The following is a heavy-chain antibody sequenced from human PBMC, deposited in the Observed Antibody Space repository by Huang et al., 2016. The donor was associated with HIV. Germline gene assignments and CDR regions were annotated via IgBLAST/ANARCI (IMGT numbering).Heavy chain of an antibody. J-gene: IGHJ3*02. CDR2: ISASSGDT. D-gene: IGHD3-22*01. Sequence: QIQLMQSGPELKQPGASVKVSCKASGYTFTSYGITWGRQAPGQGPEWMGLISASSGDTEYAQKFQGRVTLTTDTSTNIAYMELRSLRSDDPAKYYCARAPKYHRIGYYRQRRGIDIWGQGTMVIVSS. V-gene: IGHV1-18*01. CDR3: ARAPKYHRIGYYRQRRGIDI. CDR1: GYTFTSYG.